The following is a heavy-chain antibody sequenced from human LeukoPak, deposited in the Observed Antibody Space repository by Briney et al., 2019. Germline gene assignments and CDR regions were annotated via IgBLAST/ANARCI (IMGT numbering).Heavy chain of an antibody. D-gene: IGHD6-13*01. CDR1: GGTFSSYA. V-gene: IGHV1-69*04. J-gene: IGHJ5*02. Sequence: SVKVSCKASGGTFSSYAISWVRQAPGQGLEWMGRIIPILGIANYAQKFQGRVTITADKSTSTAYMELSSLRSEDTAVYYCAREGGSSWYANWFDPWGQGTLVTVSS. CDR2: IIPILGIA. CDR3: AREGGSSWYANWFDP.